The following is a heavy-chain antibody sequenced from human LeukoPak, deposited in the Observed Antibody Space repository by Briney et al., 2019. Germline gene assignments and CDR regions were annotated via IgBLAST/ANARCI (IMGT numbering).Heavy chain of an antibody. CDR3: ARVGQIRCSGGSCSIDY. D-gene: IGHD2-15*01. V-gene: IGHV1-8*01. Sequence: RASVKVSCKASGYTSTSYDINWVRQATGQGLEWMGWMNPNSGNTGYAQKFQGRVTMTRNTSISTAYMELSSLRSEDTAVYYCARVGQIRCSGGSCSIDYWGQGTLVTVSS. J-gene: IGHJ4*02. CDR2: MNPNSGNT. CDR1: GYTSTSYD.